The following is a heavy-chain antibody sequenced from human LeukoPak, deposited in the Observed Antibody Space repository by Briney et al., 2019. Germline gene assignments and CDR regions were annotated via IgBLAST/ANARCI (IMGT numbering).Heavy chain of an antibody. J-gene: IGHJ3*02. D-gene: IGHD6-13*01. CDR3: ASEGIAAAADI. CDR1: GFXFSSYG. CDR2: IWYDGRNK. Sequence: PGGSLRLSCAASGFXFSSYGIHWVRQAPGKGLEWVAVIWYDGRNKYYADSVKGRFTISRDNSKNTLYLQMNSLRAEDTAVCYCASEGIAAAADIWGQGTMVTVSS. V-gene: IGHV3-30*02.